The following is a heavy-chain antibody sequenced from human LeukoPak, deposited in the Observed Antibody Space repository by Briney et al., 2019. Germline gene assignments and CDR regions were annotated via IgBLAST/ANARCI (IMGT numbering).Heavy chain of an antibody. V-gene: IGHV3-30*18. Sequence: GGSLRLSCAASGFTFSSYGMHWVRQAPGKGLEWVAVISYDGSNKYYADSVKGRFTISRDNSKNTLYLQMNSLRAEDTAVYYCAKDSGYSYARGFDYWGQGTLVTVSS. J-gene: IGHJ4*02. CDR2: ISYDGSNK. D-gene: IGHD5-18*01. CDR3: AKDSGYSYARGFDY. CDR1: GFTFSSYG.